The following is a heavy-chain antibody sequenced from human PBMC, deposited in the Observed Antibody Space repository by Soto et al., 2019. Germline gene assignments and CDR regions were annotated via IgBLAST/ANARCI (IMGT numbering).Heavy chain of an antibody. CDR3: ARWNYDFWSGYYDY. D-gene: IGHD3-3*01. CDR1: GGSISSYY. V-gene: IGHV4-59*01. CDR2: IYYSGST. J-gene: IGHJ4*02. Sequence: QVQLQESGPGLVKPSETLSLTCTVSGGSISSYYWSWIRQPPGKGLEWIGYIYYSGSTNYNPSLKRRVTISVDTSKNQFSLKLSSVTAADTAVYYCARWNYDFWSGYYDYWGQGTLVTVSS.